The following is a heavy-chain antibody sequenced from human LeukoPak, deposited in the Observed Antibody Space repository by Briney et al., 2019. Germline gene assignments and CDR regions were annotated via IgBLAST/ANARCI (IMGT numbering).Heavy chain of an antibody. Sequence: ASVKVSCKASGYIFTSYAMHWVRQAAGQMLEGMGWINAGNGNKKYSQKFQGRVTITRDTSASTAYMEMSRLRSEDTAVYYCARKDDILTGSLDYWGQGTLVTVSS. CDR3: ARKDDILTGSLDY. D-gene: IGHD3-9*01. V-gene: IGHV1-3*01. J-gene: IGHJ4*02. CDR2: INAGNGNK. CDR1: GYIFTSYA.